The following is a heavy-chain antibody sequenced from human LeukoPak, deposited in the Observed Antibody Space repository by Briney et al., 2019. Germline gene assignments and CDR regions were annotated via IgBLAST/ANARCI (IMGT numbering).Heavy chain of an antibody. CDR1: GGSISSSSYY. CDR2: IYYSGST. J-gene: IGHJ2*01. V-gene: IGHV4-39*01. CDR3: ARHDPLVWIPGGFGVVEVGARSPHWYFDL. D-gene: IGHD3-3*01. Sequence: SETLSLTCTVSGGSISSSSYYWGWIRQPPGKGLEWIGSIYYSGSTYYNPSLKSRVTISVDTSKNQFSLKLSSVTAADTAVYYCARHDPLVWIPGGFGVVEVGARSPHWYFDLWGRGTLVTVSS.